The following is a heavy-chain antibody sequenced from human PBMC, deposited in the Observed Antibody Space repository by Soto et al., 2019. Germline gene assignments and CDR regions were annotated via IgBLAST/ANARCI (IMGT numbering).Heavy chain of an antibody. Sequence: QVQLVESGGGVVQPGRSLRLSCAASGFTFSSYGMHWVRQAPGKGLEWVAVISYGGSNKYYADSVKGRFTISRDNSKNTLYLQMNNLRAEDTDVYYCAKDNYISTSCYRLYNGFDPWGQGTLVTVSS. CDR2: ISYGGSNK. D-gene: IGHD2-2*01. J-gene: IGHJ5*02. V-gene: IGHV3-30*18. CDR1: GFTFSSYG. CDR3: AKDNYISTSCYRLYNGFDP.